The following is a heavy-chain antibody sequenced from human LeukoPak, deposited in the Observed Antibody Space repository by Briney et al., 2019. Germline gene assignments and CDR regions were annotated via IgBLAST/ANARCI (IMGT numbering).Heavy chain of an antibody. CDR1: GFTFSSYS. Sequence: GGSLRLSCAASGFTFSSYSMNWVRQAPGKGLEWVSYISSSSSTIYYADSVKDRFTISRDNAKNSLYLQMNSLRAEDTAVYYCARRGSGLDYWGQGTLVTVSS. J-gene: IGHJ4*02. V-gene: IGHV3-48*04. CDR2: ISSSSSTI. CDR3: ARRGSGLDY. D-gene: IGHD3-3*01.